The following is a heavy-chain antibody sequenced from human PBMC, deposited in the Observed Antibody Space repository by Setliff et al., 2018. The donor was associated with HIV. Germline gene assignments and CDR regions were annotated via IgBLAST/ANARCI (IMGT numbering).Heavy chain of an antibody. CDR1: GYSIGSGYY. Sequence: PSETLSLTCAVSGYSIGSGYYWAWIRQSPGKGLDWIGSIHHSGTTYYNPSLKSRVTISVDTTTNQVSLQVNSVTAVDTAVYYCARVPHRVVGTTTLLYHFDYWGRGTLVTVSS. V-gene: IGHV4-38-2*01. D-gene: IGHD1-26*01. J-gene: IGHJ4*02. CDR3: ARVPHRVVGTTTLLYHFDY. CDR2: IHHSGTT.